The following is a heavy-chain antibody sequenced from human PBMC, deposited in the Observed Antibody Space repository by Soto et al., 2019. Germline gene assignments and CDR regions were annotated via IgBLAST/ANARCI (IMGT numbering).Heavy chain of an antibody. Sequence: PGGSLRLSCAASGFTFDDYAMHWVRQAPGKGLEWVSGISWNSGSIGYADSVKGRFTISRDNAKNSLYLQMNSLRAEDTAFYYCAKYAPVRGVFDIWGQGPM. CDR3: AKYAPVRGVFDI. CDR2: ISWNSGSI. D-gene: IGHD3-10*01. V-gene: IGHV3-9*01. CDR1: GFTFDDYA. J-gene: IGHJ3*02.